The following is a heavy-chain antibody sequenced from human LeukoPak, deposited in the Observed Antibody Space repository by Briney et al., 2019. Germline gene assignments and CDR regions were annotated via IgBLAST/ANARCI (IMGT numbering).Heavy chain of an antibody. V-gene: IGHV3-21*04. CDR3: AKDASPIAAALDAFDI. D-gene: IGHD6-13*01. J-gene: IGHJ3*02. CDR1: GFTFSSYS. Sequence: GGSLRLSCAASGFTFSSYSMNWVRQAPGKGLEWVSSISSSSSYIYYADSVKGRFTISRDNSKNTLYLQMNSLRAEDTAVYYCAKDASPIAAALDAFDIWGQGTMVTVSS. CDR2: ISSSSSYI.